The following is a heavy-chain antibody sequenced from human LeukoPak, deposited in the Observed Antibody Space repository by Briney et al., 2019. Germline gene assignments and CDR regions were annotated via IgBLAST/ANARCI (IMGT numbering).Heavy chain of an antibody. CDR1: GGSISSGGYY. Sequence: SETLSLTCTVSGGSISSGGYYWSWIRQHPGKGLEWIGYIYYSGSTYYNPSLKSRVTISVDTSKNQFSLKLSSVTAADTAVYYCASVDTAMGPGFFDYWGQGTLVTVSS. CDR2: IYYSGST. V-gene: IGHV4-31*03. J-gene: IGHJ4*02. CDR3: ASVDTAMGPGFFDY. D-gene: IGHD5-18*01.